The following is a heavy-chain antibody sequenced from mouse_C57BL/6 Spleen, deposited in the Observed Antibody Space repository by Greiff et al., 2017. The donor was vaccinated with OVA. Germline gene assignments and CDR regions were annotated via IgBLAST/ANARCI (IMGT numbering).Heavy chain of an antibody. CDR1: GFTFSSYA. CDR3: AREGDYYGSSFDY. V-gene: IGHV5-4*01. J-gene: IGHJ2*01. CDR2: ISDGGSYT. Sequence: VQVVESGGGLVKPGGSLKLSCAASGFTFSSYAMSWVRQTPEKRLEWVATISDGGSYTYYPDNVKGRFTISRDNAKNNLYLQMSHLKSEDTAMYYCAREGDYYGSSFDYWGQGTTLTVSS. D-gene: IGHD1-1*01.